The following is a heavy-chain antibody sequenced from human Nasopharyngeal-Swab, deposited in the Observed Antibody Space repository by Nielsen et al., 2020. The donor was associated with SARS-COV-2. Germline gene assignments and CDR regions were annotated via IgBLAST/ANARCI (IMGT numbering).Heavy chain of an antibody. J-gene: IGHJ4*02. Sequence: SETLSLTCTVSGGSISSGGYYWSWIRQHPGKGLEWIGYIYYSGSTYYNPSLKSRVTISVDTSKNQFSLKLSSVTAADTAVYYCARANRSGIFGVVLNFDYWAREPWSPSPQ. V-gene: IGHV4-31*03. CDR2: IYYSGST. CDR1: GGSISSGGYY. D-gene: IGHD3-3*01. CDR3: ARANRSGIFGVVLNFDY.